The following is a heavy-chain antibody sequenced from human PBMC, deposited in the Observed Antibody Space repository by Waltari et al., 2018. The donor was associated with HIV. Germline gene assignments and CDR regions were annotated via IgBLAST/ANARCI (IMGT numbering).Heavy chain of an antibody. CDR1: VYSFTGYY. J-gene: IGHJ6*02. D-gene: IGHD3-22*01. V-gene: IGHV1-2*02. CDR3: ARDHYDSSGSPYGMDV. Sequence: QVQLVQSGAEVQKPGASVKVSCKASVYSFTGYYMHWVRQALGQGLEWMGWINPNSGGTNYAQKFQGRVTMTRDTSISTAYMELSRLRSDDTAVYYCARDHYDSSGSPYGMDVWGQGTTVTVSS. CDR2: INPNSGGT.